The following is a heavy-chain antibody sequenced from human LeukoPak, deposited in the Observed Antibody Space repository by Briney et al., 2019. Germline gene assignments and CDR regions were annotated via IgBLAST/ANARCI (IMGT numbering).Heavy chain of an antibody. D-gene: IGHD3-10*01. CDR3: ASLGSGSPLHDY. J-gene: IGHJ4*02. CDR2: TYHRSKWYN. CDR1: GDSVSSNSAA. V-gene: IGHV6-1*01. Sequence: SQTPSLTCAISGDSVSSNSAAWNWIRQSPSRGLQWLGRTYHRSKWYNDYAVSVKSRITINPDTSKNQFSLQLNSVTPDDTAVFSCASLGSGSPLHDYWGQGTLVTVSS.